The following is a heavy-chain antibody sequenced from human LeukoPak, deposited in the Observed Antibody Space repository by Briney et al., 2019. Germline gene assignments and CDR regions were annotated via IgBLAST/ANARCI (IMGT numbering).Heavy chain of an antibody. V-gene: IGHV1-69*04. Sequence: ASVKVSCKASGGTFSSYTISWLRQAPGQGLEWMGRIIPILGIANYAQKFQGRVTITADKSTCTAYMELSSLRSEDTAVYYCAGDQVTGTTFWFDPWGPGALVTVSS. CDR1: GGTFSSYT. D-gene: IGHD1-7*01. CDR2: IIPILGIA. J-gene: IGHJ5*02. CDR3: AGDQVTGTTFWFDP.